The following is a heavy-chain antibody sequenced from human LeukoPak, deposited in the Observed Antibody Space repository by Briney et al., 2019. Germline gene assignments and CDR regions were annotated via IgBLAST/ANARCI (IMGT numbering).Heavy chain of an antibody. D-gene: IGHD2-21*01. Sequence: PGGSLRLSCAASGFTLSHYIMNWVRQAPGQGLECASYITTDSTTINYADSVRGRFTVSRDNAQNSLYLQMNNLRDDDTAVYYCVRDSAFAFDFWGQGLLVTVSS. J-gene: IGHJ4*02. CDR3: VRDSAFAFDF. V-gene: IGHV3-48*02. CDR2: ITTDSTTI. CDR1: GFTLSHYI.